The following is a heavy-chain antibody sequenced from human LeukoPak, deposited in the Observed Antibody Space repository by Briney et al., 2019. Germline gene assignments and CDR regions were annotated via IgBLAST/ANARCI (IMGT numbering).Heavy chain of an antibody. Sequence: PETLSLTCTVSGGSIGSSSYYWGWIRQPPGKGLEWIGSIYYSGSTYYNPSLKSRVTISVDTSKNQFSLKLSSVTAADTAVYYCARVPSPIVVVPAAISWGQGTLVTVSS. CDR3: ARVPSPIVVVPAAIS. CDR1: GGSIGSSSYY. V-gene: IGHV4-39*07. J-gene: IGHJ4*02. D-gene: IGHD2-2*01. CDR2: IYYSGST.